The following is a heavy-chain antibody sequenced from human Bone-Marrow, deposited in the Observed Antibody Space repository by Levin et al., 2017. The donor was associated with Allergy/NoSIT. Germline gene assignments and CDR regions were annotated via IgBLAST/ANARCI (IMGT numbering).Heavy chain of an antibody. Sequence: GGSLRLSCAASGFTFSSYSMNWVRQAPGKGLEWVSSISSSSSYIYYADSVKGRFTISRDNAKNSLYLQMNSLRAEDTAVYYCARAVVVVAASRQTYYFDYWGQGTLVTVSS. CDR1: GFTFSSYS. V-gene: IGHV3-21*01. CDR3: ARAVVVVAASRQTYYFDY. CDR2: ISSSSSYI. J-gene: IGHJ4*02. D-gene: IGHD2-15*01.